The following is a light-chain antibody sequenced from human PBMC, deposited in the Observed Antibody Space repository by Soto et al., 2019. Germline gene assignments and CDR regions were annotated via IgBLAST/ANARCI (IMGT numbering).Light chain of an antibody. Sequence: DIQMTQSPSTLSASVGDRVTITCRASQSINSRVAWYQQKPGKAPKLLIYKASSLESGVPSRFSGSGSGTEFTLTISSLQPDDFATYYCQQYNNYWTFGQGTKVEIK. CDR3: QQYNNYWT. CDR2: KAS. V-gene: IGKV1-5*03. J-gene: IGKJ1*01. CDR1: QSINSR.